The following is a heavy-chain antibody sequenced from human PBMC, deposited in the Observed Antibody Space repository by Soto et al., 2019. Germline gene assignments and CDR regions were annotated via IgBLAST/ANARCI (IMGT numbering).Heavy chain of an antibody. CDR2: IKQDGSES. D-gene: IGHD2-21*01. CDR1: GFTFSNYW. J-gene: IGHJ5*02. V-gene: IGHV3-7*01. Sequence: GGSLRLSCAASGFTFSNYWMSWVRQAPGKGLEWVANIKQDGSESNYADSVKGRFTISRDSAENSLYLQMTSLRAEDTAVYYCASARHIGPWGQGTLVTVSS. CDR3: ASARHIGP.